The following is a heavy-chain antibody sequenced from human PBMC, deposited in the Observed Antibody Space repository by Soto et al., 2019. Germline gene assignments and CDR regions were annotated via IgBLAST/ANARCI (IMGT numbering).Heavy chain of an antibody. CDR3: ARRGGGDYLFDS. Sequence: QLQLQESGPGLVKPSETLSLTCTVSGDSISTSNYYWGWIRQPPGEGLEWIGHIYYSGGTYYNPSLKSGVTISVDTSKNQFSLKLSSITAADTAVYFCARRGGGDYLFDSWGQGMLVTVSS. CDR1: GDSISTSNYY. J-gene: IGHJ4*02. D-gene: IGHD4-17*01. CDR2: IYYSGGT. V-gene: IGHV4-39*01.